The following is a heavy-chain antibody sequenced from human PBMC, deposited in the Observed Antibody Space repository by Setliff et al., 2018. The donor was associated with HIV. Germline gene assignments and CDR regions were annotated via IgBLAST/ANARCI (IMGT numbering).Heavy chain of an antibody. Sequence: PSETLSLTCAVSGYSISSGSYWAWIRQPPGKGLEWIGSIYHSGTTYYNPSLKSRVTISVDTSKNQFSPKLSSVTAADTAVYYCARVRQVSDYGDYDYYFDYWGQGALVTVSS. CDR2: IYHSGTT. CDR3: ARVRQVSDYGDYDYYFDY. D-gene: IGHD4-17*01. V-gene: IGHV4-38-2*01. J-gene: IGHJ4*02. CDR1: GYSISSGSY.